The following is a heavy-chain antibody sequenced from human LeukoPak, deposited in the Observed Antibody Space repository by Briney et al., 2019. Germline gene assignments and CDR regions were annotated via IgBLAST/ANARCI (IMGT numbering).Heavy chain of an antibody. J-gene: IGHJ4*02. V-gene: IGHV4-39*01. Sequence: SETLSLTCTVSGGSISSSSYYWGWIRQPPGKGLEWIGSIYYSGSTYYNPSLKSRVTISVDTSKNQLSLKLSSVTAADTAVYYCARHPSEYSSSSYWGQGTLVTVSS. CDR1: GGSISSSSYY. D-gene: IGHD6-6*01. CDR2: IYYSGST. CDR3: ARHPSEYSSSSY.